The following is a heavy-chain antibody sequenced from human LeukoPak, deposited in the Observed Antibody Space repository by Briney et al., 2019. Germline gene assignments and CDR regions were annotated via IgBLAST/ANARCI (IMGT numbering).Heavy chain of an antibody. J-gene: IGHJ4*02. Sequence: GGSLRLSCAASGFTVSSNYMSWVRQAPGKGLEWVSVIYSGGSTYYADSVKGRFTISRDNSKNTLYLQMNSLRAEDTAVYYCARERMWFGDHAGYFDYWGQGTLVTVSS. D-gene: IGHD3-10*01. CDR1: GFTVSSNY. CDR3: ARERMWFGDHAGYFDY. CDR2: IYSGGST. V-gene: IGHV3-66*01.